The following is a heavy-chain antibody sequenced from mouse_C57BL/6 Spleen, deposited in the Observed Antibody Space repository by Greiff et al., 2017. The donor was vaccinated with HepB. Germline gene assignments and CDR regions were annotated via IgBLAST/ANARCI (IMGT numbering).Heavy chain of an antibody. CDR3: ARWHYYGSSGFYYYAMDY. Sequence: VQLQQSGPELVKPGDSVKISCKASGYSFTGYFMNWVMQSHGKSLEWIGRINPYNGDTFYNQKFKGKATLTGDKSSSTAHMELRSLTSEDSAVYYCARWHYYGSSGFYYYAMDYWGQGTSVTVSS. CDR2: INPYNGDT. V-gene: IGHV1-20*01. D-gene: IGHD1-1*01. J-gene: IGHJ4*01. CDR1: GYSFTGYF.